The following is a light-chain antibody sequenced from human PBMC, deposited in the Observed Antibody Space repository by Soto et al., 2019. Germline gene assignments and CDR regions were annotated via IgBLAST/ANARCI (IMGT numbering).Light chain of an antibody. CDR2: GAS. CDR3: QQYNNWPRT. Sequence: EIVMTQSPGTLSVSPGERATLSCRASQSVSSNLAWYQQQPGQAPRLLIYGASTRATGIPARCSGSRSGTEFTLPISSLQSEDFAVYYCQQYNNWPRTFGQGTKVEIK. J-gene: IGKJ1*01. V-gene: IGKV3-15*01. CDR1: QSVSSN.